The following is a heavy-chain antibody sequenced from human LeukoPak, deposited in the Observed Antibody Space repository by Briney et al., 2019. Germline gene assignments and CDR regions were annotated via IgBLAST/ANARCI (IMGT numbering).Heavy chain of an antibody. J-gene: IGHJ4*02. V-gene: IGHV3-30*03. CDR1: GFTFSSYG. D-gene: IGHD2-15*01. CDR3: ARDLPSYCSGGSCYSDY. CDR2: ISYDGSNK. Sequence: GGSLRLSCAASGFTFSSYGMHWVRQAPGKGLEWVAVISYDGSNKYYADSVKGRFTISRDNAKNSLYLQMNSLRAEDTAVYYCARDLPSYCSGGSCYSDYWGQGTLVTVSS.